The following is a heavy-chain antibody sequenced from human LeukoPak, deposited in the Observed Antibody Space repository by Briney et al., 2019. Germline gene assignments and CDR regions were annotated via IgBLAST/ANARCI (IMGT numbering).Heavy chain of an antibody. CDR1: GFTFGTHT. V-gene: IGHV3-49*03. CDR2: IRSSGTT. CDR3: TRDRFYVWFDP. Sequence: GGSLRLSCTTSGFTFGTHTMHWFRQAPGKGLQWIGFIRSSGTTQYSASVKGRFTISRDDSKSIAYLQMNSLKTEHTAVYYCTRDRFYVWFDPWGQGTLVTVSS. D-gene: IGHD3-16*01. J-gene: IGHJ5*02.